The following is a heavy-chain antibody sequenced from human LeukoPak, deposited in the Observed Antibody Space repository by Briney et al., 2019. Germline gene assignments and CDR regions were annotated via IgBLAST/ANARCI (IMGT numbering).Heavy chain of an antibody. CDR1: GGTFSSYA. Sequence: GASVKVSCKASGGTFSSYAISWVRQAPGQGLEWMGGIIPIFGTANYAQKFQGRVTITTDESTSTAYMELSSLRSEDTAVHYCACVYSNYKDAFDIWGQGTMVTVSS. V-gene: IGHV1-69*05. CDR2: IIPIFGTA. D-gene: IGHD4-11*01. J-gene: IGHJ3*02. CDR3: ACVYSNYKDAFDI.